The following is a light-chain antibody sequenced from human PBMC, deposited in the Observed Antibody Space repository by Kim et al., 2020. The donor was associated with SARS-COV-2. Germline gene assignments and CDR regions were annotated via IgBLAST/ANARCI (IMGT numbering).Light chain of an antibody. Sequence: PSVSVSPGQTASITCSGDKLGDKYACWYQQKPGQSPVLVIYQDSKRPSGIPERFSGSNSGNTATLTISGTQAMEEADYYCQAWDSSTAVFGGGTKLTVL. CDR1: KLGDKY. CDR3: QAWDSSTAV. V-gene: IGLV3-1*01. CDR2: QDS. J-gene: IGLJ2*01.